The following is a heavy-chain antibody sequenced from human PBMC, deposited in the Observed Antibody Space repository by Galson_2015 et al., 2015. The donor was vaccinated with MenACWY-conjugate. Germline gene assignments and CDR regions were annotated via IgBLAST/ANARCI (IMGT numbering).Heavy chain of an antibody. V-gene: IGHV3-74*01. CDR1: GFTFSSHF. CDR2: ISPDGTST. J-gene: IGHJ5*02. CDR3: ARDHRFFIVRIPSHWVDA. Sequence: SLRLSCAASGFTFSSHFMHWVRLAPGKGLVWVSRISPDGTSTTYAASVKGRFTISRDNAKNTLSLQMNSVRAEDTAVYYCARDHRFFIVRIPSHWVDAWGEWTLVTVSS. D-gene: IGHD2-21*01.